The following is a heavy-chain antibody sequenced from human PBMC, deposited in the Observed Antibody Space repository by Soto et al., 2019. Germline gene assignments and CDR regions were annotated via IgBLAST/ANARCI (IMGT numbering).Heavy chain of an antibody. D-gene: IGHD4-17*01. V-gene: IGHV1-69*12. J-gene: IGHJ4*02. CDR3: ATDQTRVGTDGGNSLDY. CDR1: GGTFSNHV. CDR2: IIPIFGTT. Sequence: QVQLVQSAAEVKRPGSSVKVSCKASGGTFSNHVINWVRQAPGQGLEWMGEIIPIFGTTNSARDFQGRVTIPADETTTTADMELSSLRFEDRAVYYCATDQTRVGTDGGNSLDYWGQGTLVTVSS.